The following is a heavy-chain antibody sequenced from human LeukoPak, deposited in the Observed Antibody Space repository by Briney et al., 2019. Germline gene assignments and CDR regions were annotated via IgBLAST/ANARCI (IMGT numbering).Heavy chain of an antibody. CDR3: APDHLLEMDRGASSSGGSSFSDAPKVNKFGMDV. J-gene: IGHJ6*04. CDR1: GFTFSSYA. CDR2: ISYDGSNK. V-gene: IGHV3-30*04. D-gene: IGHD2-15*01. Sequence: GRSLRLSCAASGFTFSSYAMHWVRQAPGKGLEWVAVISYDGSNKYYADSVKGRFTISRDNSKDTLYLQMISLRAEDTAIYSCAPDHLLEMDRGASSSGGSSFSDAPKVNKFGMDVWGKGTTVTVSS.